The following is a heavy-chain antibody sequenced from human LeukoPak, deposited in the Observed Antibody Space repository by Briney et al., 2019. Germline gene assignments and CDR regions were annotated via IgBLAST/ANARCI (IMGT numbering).Heavy chain of an antibody. CDR1: GFTFSSYA. V-gene: IGHV3-30-3*01. Sequence: GGSLRLSCAASGFTFSSYAMHWVRQAPGKGLEWVAVISYDGSNKYYADSVKGRFTISRDNSKNTLYLQMNSLRAEDTAVCYCARDQAAAGTAWFDPWGQGTQVTVSS. D-gene: IGHD6-13*01. CDR2: ISYDGSNK. J-gene: IGHJ5*02. CDR3: ARDQAAAGTAWFDP.